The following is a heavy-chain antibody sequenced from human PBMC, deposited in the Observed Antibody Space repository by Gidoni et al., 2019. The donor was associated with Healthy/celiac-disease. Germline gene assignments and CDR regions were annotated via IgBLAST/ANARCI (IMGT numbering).Heavy chain of an antibody. V-gene: IGHV3-23*01. CDR1: GFTFSSYA. CDR2: ISGSGGST. D-gene: IGHD4-17*01. J-gene: IGHJ2*01. Sequence: EVQLLESGGGLVQPGGSLSLSCAASGFTFSSYAMSWVRPAPGTGLEWVSAISGSGGSTYYADSVKGRFSISRDNSKNTLYLQMNSLRAEDTAVYYCAKVYYGDYWYFDLWGRGTLVTVSS. CDR3: AKVYYGDYWYFDL.